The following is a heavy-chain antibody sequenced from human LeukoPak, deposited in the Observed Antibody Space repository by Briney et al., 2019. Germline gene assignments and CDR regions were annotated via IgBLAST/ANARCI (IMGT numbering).Heavy chain of an antibody. CDR3: AKSVLRFLEWLSAGGYYFDY. J-gene: IGHJ4*02. Sequence: QPGGSLRLSCAASGFTFSSYAMSWVRQAPGKGLEWVSAISGSGGSTYYADSVKGRFTISRDNSKNTLYLQMNSLRAEDTAVYYCAKSVLRFLEWLSAGGYYFDYWGQGTLVTVSS. CDR2: ISGSGGST. CDR1: GFTFSSYA. D-gene: IGHD3-3*01. V-gene: IGHV3-23*01.